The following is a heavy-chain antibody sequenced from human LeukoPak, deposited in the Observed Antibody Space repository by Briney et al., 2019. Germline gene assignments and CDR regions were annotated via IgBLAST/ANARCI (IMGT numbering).Heavy chain of an antibody. Sequence: LPGESLRLSCSASGFTFSSYWMHWVRQAPGKGLVWVSRINTDGSSTSYADSVKGRFTISRDNAKNTLYLQMNSLRAEDTAVYYCARSSTYYDFWSGLSDAFDIWGQGTMVTVSS. CDR3: ARSSTYYDFWSGLSDAFDI. D-gene: IGHD3-3*01. CDR2: INTDGSST. CDR1: GFTFSSYW. J-gene: IGHJ3*02. V-gene: IGHV3-74*01.